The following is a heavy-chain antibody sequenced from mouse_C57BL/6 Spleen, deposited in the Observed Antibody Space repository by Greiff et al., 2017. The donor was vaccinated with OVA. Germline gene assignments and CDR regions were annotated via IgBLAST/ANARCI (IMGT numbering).Heavy chain of an antibody. V-gene: IGHV5-6*02. J-gene: IGHJ2*01. CDR3: ARLSNYYFDY. Sequence: DVMLVESGGDLVKPGGSLKLSCAASGFTFSSYGMSWVRQTPDKRLEWVATISSGGSYNYYPDSVKGRFTISRDNAKNTLYLQMSSLKSEDTAMYYCARLSNYYFDYWGQGTTLTVSS. CDR2: ISSGGSYN. CDR1: GFTFSSYG. D-gene: IGHD4-1*01.